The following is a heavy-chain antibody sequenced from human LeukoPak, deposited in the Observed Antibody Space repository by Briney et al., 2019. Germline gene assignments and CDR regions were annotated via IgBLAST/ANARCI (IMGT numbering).Heavy chain of an antibody. J-gene: IGHJ3*02. CDR1: GFTFSSYG. CDR3: ARDRSRITIFGVVTGHDAFDI. Sequence: GGSLRLSCAASGFTFSSYGMHWVRQAPGKGLEWVAVIWYDGSNKYYADSVKGRFTISRDNSKNTLYLQMNSLRAEDTAVYYCARDRSRITIFGVVTGHDAFDIWGQGTMVTVSS. V-gene: IGHV3-33*01. CDR2: IWYDGSNK. D-gene: IGHD3-3*01.